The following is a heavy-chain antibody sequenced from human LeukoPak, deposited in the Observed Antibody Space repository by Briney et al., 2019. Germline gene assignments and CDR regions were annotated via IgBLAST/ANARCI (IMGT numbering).Heavy chain of an antibody. Sequence: GGSLRLSCAASGFTVSSSYMSWVRQAPGKGLEWVSVIYSGGNTYYADSVKGRFTISRGNSKNTLSLQMNSLGAEDTAVYYCARGWGAFDYWGQGTLVTVSS. J-gene: IGHJ4*02. CDR2: IYSGGNT. CDR1: GFTVSSSY. D-gene: IGHD7-27*01. V-gene: IGHV3-53*01. CDR3: ARGWGAFDY.